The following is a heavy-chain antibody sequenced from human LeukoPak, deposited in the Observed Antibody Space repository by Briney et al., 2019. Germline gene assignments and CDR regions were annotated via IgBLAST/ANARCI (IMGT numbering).Heavy chain of an antibody. CDR3: ARFVDTEYFDY. D-gene: IGHD5-18*01. V-gene: IGHV3-7*01. J-gene: IGHJ4*02. CDR2: IRRGGSEE. Sequence: GGSLRLSCAASGFTISNYWMNWVRQAPGKGLEWLANIRRGGSEEYYVDSVKGRFTISRDNAKNSLYLQMNSLRAEDTAVYYCARFVDTEYFDYWGQGTLVTVSS. CDR1: GFTISNYW.